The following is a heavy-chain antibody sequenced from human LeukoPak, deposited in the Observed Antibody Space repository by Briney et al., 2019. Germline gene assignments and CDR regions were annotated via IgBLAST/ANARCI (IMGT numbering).Heavy chain of an antibody. CDR2: VSGRGTYI. CDR1: GFSFSTYA. CDR3: ARDRRTGGLTMVDY. Sequence: KPGGSLRLSCAASGFSFSTYAMTWVRQAPGKGLEWVSSVSGRGTYIYYADSVNGRFTISRDNAKNSLYLQMNSLRAEDTAVYYCARDRRTGGLTMVDYWGQGTLVTVSS. J-gene: IGHJ4*02. V-gene: IGHV3-21*01. D-gene: IGHD3-10*01.